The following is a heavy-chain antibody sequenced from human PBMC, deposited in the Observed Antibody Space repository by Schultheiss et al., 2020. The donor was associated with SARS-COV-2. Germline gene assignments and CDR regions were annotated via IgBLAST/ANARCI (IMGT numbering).Heavy chain of an antibody. CDR2: ISAYNGNT. V-gene: IGHV1-18*01. CDR3: ARVGDIVVVPAALFSWFDP. D-gene: IGHD2-2*01. J-gene: IGHJ5*02. CDR1: GYTFTSYG. Sequence: ASVKVSCKASGYTFTSYGISWVRQAPGQGLEWMGWISAYNGNTNYAQKLQGRVTMTTDTSTSTAYMELRSLRSDDTAVYYCARVGDIVVVPAALFSWFDPWGQGTLVTVSS.